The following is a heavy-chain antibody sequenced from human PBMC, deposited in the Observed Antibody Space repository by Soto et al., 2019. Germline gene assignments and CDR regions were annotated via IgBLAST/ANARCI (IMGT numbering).Heavy chain of an antibody. J-gene: IGHJ6*03. V-gene: IGHV6-1*01. D-gene: IGHD1-7*01. CDR1: GDSVSSNSAA. CDR2: TYYRSRWYN. Sequence: PSQTLSLTCAISGDSVSSNSAAWNWIRQSPSRGLEWLGRTYYRSRWYNDYAVSVRSRITVNPDTSKNQFSLHLNSVTPEDTAVYFCAGTSALQRYYIDVPAKRTTVTVSS. CDR3: AGTSALQRYYIDV.